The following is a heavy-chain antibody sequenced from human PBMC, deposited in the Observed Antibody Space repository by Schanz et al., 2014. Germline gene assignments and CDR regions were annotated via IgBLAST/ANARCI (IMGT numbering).Heavy chain of an antibody. V-gene: IGHV7-4-1*02. Sequence: QVQLVQSGSELTRPGASVKVSCKASGYNFTTYTMNWVRQAPGQGLEWMGWFNTNTGNPKYAQGFTGRFVFSLDTSVSTAYLQISFLKADDTAVFFCARGEANWGQYWGQGTLVTVSS. CDR3: ARGEANWGQY. CDR2: FNTNTGNP. D-gene: IGHD7-27*01. CDR1: GYNFTTYT. J-gene: IGHJ4*02.